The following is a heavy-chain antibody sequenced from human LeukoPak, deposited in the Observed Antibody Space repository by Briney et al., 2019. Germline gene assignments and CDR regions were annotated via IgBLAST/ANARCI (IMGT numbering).Heavy chain of an antibody. CDR3: AKDRVVGGFGEFDY. CDR1: GFTFSSHG. CDR2: IRFGGSDK. D-gene: IGHD3-16*01. Sequence: GGSLRLSCAASGFTFSSHGMHWVRQAPGKGLQWVAFIRFGGSDKYYEDSVKGRFIISRDNSKNTLYLQMNNPRTADTAMYYCAKDRVVGGFGEFDYWGQGTLVTVSS. V-gene: IGHV3-30*02. J-gene: IGHJ4*02.